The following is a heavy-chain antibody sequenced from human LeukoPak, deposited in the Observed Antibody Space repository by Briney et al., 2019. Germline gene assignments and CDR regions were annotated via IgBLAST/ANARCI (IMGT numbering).Heavy chain of an antibody. CDR3: AKGNWGERLDWYFDL. J-gene: IGHJ2*01. CDR1: GFTFSSYG. D-gene: IGHD1-26*01. CDR2: ITGSGGST. V-gene: IGHV3-23*01. Sequence: PGMSLRLSCAASGFTFSSYGMEWVRQAPGSGLEWVSGITGSGGSTYYADSVKGRFTISRDNSKNTLYLQMNSLRAEDTAVYYCAKGNWGERLDWYFDLWGRGTLVTVSS.